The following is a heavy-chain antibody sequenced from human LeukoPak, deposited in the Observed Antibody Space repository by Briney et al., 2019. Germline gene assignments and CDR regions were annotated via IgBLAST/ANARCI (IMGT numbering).Heavy chain of an antibody. D-gene: IGHD2-21*01. CDR2: IYYSGST. V-gene: IGHV4-39*07. J-gene: IGHJ3*01. CDR1: GGSISSSSYY. Sequence: PSETLSLTCTVSGGSISSSSYYWGWIRQPPGKGLEWIGSIYYSGSTYYNPSLKSRVTISVDTSKNQFSLKLSSVTAADTAVYYCARDRNYCGGDCIVFDFWGQGKMVTVSS. CDR3: ARDRNYCGGDCIVFDF.